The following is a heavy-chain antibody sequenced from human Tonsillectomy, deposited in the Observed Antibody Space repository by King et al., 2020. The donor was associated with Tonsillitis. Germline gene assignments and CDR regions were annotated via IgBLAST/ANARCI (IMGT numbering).Heavy chain of an antibody. Sequence: QLQESGPGLVKPSQTLSLTCTVSGGSISSGDYYWSWIRQPPGKSLEWIGYIYYSGSTYYNPSLKSRVTISVDTSKNQFSLKLSSVTAADTAVYYCARENRGNYYDSSGYYNYFDYWGQGTLVTVSS. CDR2: IYYSGST. CDR1: GGSISSGDYY. J-gene: IGHJ4*02. CDR3: ARENRGNYYDSSGYYNYFDY. V-gene: IGHV4-30-4*01. D-gene: IGHD3-22*01.